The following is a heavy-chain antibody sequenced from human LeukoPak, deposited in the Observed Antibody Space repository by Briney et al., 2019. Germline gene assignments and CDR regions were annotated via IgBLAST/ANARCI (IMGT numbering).Heavy chain of an antibody. V-gene: IGHV4-59*08. Sequence: SETLSLTCNVSGGSISSYYLSWIRQPPGKGLEWIGYIYRTGSTNYSPSLKSRVTISADTSKSQFSLSLSSVTAADTAVYYCARQRDLQQLAPFDYWGQGSLVTVSS. CDR1: GGSISSYY. CDR3: ARQRDLQQLAPFDY. D-gene: IGHD6-13*01. CDR2: IYRTGST. J-gene: IGHJ4*02.